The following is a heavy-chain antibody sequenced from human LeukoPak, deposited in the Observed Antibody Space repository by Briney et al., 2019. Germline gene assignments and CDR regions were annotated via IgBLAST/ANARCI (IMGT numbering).Heavy chain of an antibody. CDR1: GGSISSYY. CDR2: LSKSGNT. Sequence: SETLSLTCTVSGGSISSYYWSWIRLPPGKGLEWIGYLSKSGNTNYSPSLKSRVTIFGDTSKNQFFLKLRSVTAADTAVYYCARARYVNSFYAFGIWGQGTLVTISS. J-gene: IGHJ3*02. V-gene: IGHV4-59*01. D-gene: IGHD3-9*01. CDR3: ARARYVNSFYAFGI.